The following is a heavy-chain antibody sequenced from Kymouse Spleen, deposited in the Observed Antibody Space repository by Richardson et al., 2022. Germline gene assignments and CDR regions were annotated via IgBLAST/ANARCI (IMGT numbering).Heavy chain of an antibody. CDR1: GFTFSSYS. CDR3: ASRYNWNYGDYYYYGMDV. CDR2: ISSSSSYI. Sequence: EVQLVESGGGLVKPGGSLRLSCAASGFTFSSYSMNWVRQAPGKGLEWVSSISSSSSYIYYADSVKGRFTISRDNAKNSLYLQMNSLRAEDTAVYYCASRYNWNYGDYYYYGMDVWGQGTTVTVSS. D-gene: IGHD1-7*01. V-gene: IGHV3-21*03. J-gene: IGHJ6*02.